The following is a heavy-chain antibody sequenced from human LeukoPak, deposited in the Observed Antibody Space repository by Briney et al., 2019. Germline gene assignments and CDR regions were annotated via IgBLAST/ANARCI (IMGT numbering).Heavy chain of an antibody. V-gene: IGHV1-3*01. CDR2: INAGNGNT. Sequence: ASVTVSCKASGYTFTNYAIHWVRQAPGQRLQWMGWINAGNGNTQYSQKLQGRVTITRDTSTSTAYMELNSLTSEDTAIYSCTRGIGAGEYHRLDYWAQGTLVTVSS. J-gene: IGHJ4*02. CDR3: TRGIGAGEYHRLDY. CDR1: GYTFTNYA. D-gene: IGHD6-19*01.